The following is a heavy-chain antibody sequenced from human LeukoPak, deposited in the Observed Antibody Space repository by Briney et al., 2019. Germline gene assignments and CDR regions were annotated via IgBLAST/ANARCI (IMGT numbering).Heavy chain of an antibody. Sequence: GRSLRLSCAASGFTFSSYAMHWVRQAPGKGLEWVAVIPYDGSNKYYADSVKGRFTISRDNSKNTLYLQMNSLRAEDTAVYYCARAGGDYGSGRKPLDLWGRGTLVTVSS. V-gene: IGHV3-30-3*01. J-gene: IGHJ2*01. CDR1: GFTFSSYA. CDR3: ARAGGDYGSGRKPLDL. CDR2: IPYDGSNK. D-gene: IGHD3-10*01.